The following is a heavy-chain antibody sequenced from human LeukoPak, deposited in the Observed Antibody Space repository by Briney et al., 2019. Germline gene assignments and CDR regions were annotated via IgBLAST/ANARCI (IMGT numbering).Heavy chain of an antibody. CDR2: ISYDGSNK. CDR1: GFTFSSYG. Sequence: PGGSLRLSCAASGFTFSSYGMHWVRQAPGKGLEWVAVISYDGSNKYYADSVKGRFTISRDNSKNTLYLQMNSLRAEDTAVYYCARDLLRYCSSTSCSYFDYWGQGTLVTVSS. D-gene: IGHD2-2*01. CDR3: ARDLLRYCSSTSCSYFDY. J-gene: IGHJ4*02. V-gene: IGHV3-30*03.